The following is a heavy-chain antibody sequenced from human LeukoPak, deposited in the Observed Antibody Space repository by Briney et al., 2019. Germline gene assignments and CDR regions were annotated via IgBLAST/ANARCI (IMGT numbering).Heavy chain of an antibody. V-gene: IGHV3-9*01. J-gene: IGHJ6*02. CDR1: GFTFDDYA. CDR2: ISWNSGSI. CDR3: AKDLGGYYYYYYGMDV. Sequence: GGSLRLSCAASGFTFDDYAMHWVRQAPGKGLEWVSGISWNSGSIGYADSVKGRFTISRDNAKNSLYLQMNSPRAEDTALYYCAKDLGGYYYYYYGMDVWGQGTTVTVSS. D-gene: IGHD3-10*01.